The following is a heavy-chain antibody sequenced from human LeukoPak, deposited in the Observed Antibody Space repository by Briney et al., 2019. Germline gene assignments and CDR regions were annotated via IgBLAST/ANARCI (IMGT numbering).Heavy chain of an antibody. V-gene: IGHV3-66*01. CDR1: GFTVSSNY. CDR3: AKDTAPYDSSGGYFDY. Sequence: GGSLRLSCAASGFTVSSNYMSWVRQAPGKGLEWVAVIYSGGSTYYADSVKGRFTLSRDNSKNTLSLQMNSLRAEDTAVYYCAKDTAPYDSSGGYFDYWGQGTLVTVSS. CDR2: IYSGGST. D-gene: IGHD3-22*01. J-gene: IGHJ4*02.